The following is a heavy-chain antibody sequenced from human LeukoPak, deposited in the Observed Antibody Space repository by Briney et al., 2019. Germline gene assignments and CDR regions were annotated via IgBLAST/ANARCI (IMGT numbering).Heavy chain of an antibody. D-gene: IGHD3-10*01. Sequence: ASVKVSCKASGYTFTSYDINWVRQATGQGLEWMGWMNPNSGNTGYAQKFQGRVTMTRNTSISTAYMELSSLRSEDTAVYYCARGQSADGFGSGPDFDYWGQGTLVTVSS. J-gene: IGHJ4*02. CDR2: MNPNSGNT. CDR3: ARGQSADGFGSGPDFDY. V-gene: IGHV1-8*01. CDR1: GYTFTSYD.